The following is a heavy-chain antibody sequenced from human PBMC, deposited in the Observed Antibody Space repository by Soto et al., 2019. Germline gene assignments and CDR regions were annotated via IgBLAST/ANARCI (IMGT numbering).Heavy chain of an antibody. Sequence: SETLSLTCTVSGGSISSYYWSWIRQPPGKGLEWIGYIYYSGSTNYNPSLKSRVTISVDTSKNQFSLKLSSVTAADTAVYYCASQIGPMGEFYYYYMDVWGKGTTVTVSS. CDR3: ASQIGPMGEFYYYYMDV. CDR1: GGSISSYY. V-gene: IGHV4-59*08. CDR2: IYYSGST. J-gene: IGHJ6*03. D-gene: IGHD3-16*01.